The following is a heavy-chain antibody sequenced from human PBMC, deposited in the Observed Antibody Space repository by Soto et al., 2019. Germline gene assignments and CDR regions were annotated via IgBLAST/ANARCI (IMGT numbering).Heavy chain of an antibody. J-gene: IGHJ3*02. CDR2: ISGSGDNA. Sequence: EVQLLESGGGWAQPGGSLRLSCAASGFSFSSYDMSWVRQAPGKGLEWVSGISGSGDNAYYADSVKGWFTISRDNSKNTLYVQMNSLRSEDSAIYYCAKEDDAWTNGHFDIWGQGTVVTVSS. CDR3: AKEDDAWTNGHFDI. D-gene: IGHD2-8*01. CDR1: GFSFSSYD. V-gene: IGHV3-23*01.